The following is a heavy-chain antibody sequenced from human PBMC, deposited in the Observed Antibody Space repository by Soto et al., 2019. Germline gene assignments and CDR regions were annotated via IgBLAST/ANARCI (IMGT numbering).Heavy chain of an antibody. J-gene: IGHJ4*02. CDR2: ISYDGANK. V-gene: IGHV3-30-3*01. CDR3: QYYYGSRHYVEGLDY. Sequence: QVQLVESGGGVVQPGRSLRLSCAASGFTFSSFYMHWVRQAPGKGLEWVAVISYDGANKYYADSVKGRFTISRDNSKNTLYLQMNSLRHEDTGVYYCQYYYGSRHYVEGLDYWGQGTLVTVSS. D-gene: IGHD3-10*01. CDR1: GFTFSSFY.